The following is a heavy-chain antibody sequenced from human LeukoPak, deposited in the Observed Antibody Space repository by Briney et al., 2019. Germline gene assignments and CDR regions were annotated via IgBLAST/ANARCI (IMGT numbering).Heavy chain of an antibody. J-gene: IGHJ3*02. V-gene: IGHV4-34*01. CDR2: INHSGST. Sequence: SETLSLTCAVYGGSFSGYYWSWIRQPPGKGLEWIGEINHSGSTNYNPSLKSRVTISVDTSKNQFSLKLSSVTAADTAVYYCARHGSNYDFWSGYAFDIWGQGTMVTVSS. CDR1: GGSFSGYY. D-gene: IGHD3-3*01. CDR3: ARHGSNYDFWSGYAFDI.